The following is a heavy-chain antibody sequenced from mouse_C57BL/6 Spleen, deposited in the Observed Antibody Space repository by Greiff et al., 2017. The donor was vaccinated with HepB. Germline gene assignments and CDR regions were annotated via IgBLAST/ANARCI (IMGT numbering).Heavy chain of an antibody. J-gene: IGHJ4*01. Sequence: VQLQQPGAELVKPGASVKLSCKASGYTFTSYWMHWVKQRPGRGLEWIGRIDPNSGGTKYNEKFKSKATLTVDKPSSTAYMQLSSLTSEDSAVYYCARNHITTVVARYAMDYWGQGTSVTVSS. CDR3: ARNHITTVVARYAMDY. D-gene: IGHD1-1*01. V-gene: IGHV1-72*01. CDR2: IDPNSGGT. CDR1: GYTFTSYW.